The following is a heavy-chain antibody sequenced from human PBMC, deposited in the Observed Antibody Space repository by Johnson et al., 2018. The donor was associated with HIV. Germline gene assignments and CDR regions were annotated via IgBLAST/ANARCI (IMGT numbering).Heavy chain of an antibody. CDR3: ATSISTPPGAFDI. CDR2: IYSGGTT. D-gene: IGHD6-6*01. J-gene: IGHJ3*02. CDR1: GFTVSPNY. Sequence: VHLVESGGGFFLPGGSLRLSCAASGFTVSPNYMSWVRQAPGKGLEWVSVIYSGGTTYYADSVKGRFTISRDNSKSTLYLQMNNLRAGDTAVYYCATSISTPPGAFDIWGQGTMVTVSS. V-gene: IGHV3-66*01.